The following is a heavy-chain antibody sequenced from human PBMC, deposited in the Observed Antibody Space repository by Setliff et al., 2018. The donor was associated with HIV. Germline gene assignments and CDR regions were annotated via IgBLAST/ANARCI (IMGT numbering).Heavy chain of an antibody. J-gene: IGHJ4*02. CDR1: GGSISSGNW. V-gene: IGHV4-4*02. Sequence: SLTCAVSGGSISSGNWLNWVRQPPGKGLEWIGEIYHSGSANYNPSLKSRVTISVDKSKNQFSLKLSSVTAADTAVYYCARSPTNTYYNFWSGYSYFDYWGQGTLVTVSS. CDR3: ARSPTNTYYNFWSGYSYFDY. D-gene: IGHD3-3*01. CDR2: IYHSGSA.